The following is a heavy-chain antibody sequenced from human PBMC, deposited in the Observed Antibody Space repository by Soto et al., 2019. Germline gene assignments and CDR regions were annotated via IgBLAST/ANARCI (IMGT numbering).Heavy chain of an antibody. J-gene: IGHJ5*02. Sequence: PGGSLRLSCAASGFTFSSYAMSWVRQAPGKGLEWVSAISGSGGTTYYADSVKGRFTISRDNSKNTMYLYLQMNSLRAEDTAVYYCAKDGRYYDFWSGYSRQNWFDPWGQGTLATVSS. CDR2: ISGSGGTT. D-gene: IGHD3-3*01. V-gene: IGHV3-23*01. CDR1: GFTFSSYA. CDR3: AKDGRYYDFWSGYSRQNWFDP.